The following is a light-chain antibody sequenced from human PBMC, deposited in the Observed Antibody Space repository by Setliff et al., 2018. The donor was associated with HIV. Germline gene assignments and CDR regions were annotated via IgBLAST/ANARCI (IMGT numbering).Light chain of an antibody. CDR2: DVT. Sequence: QSALAQPRSVSGSPGQSVTISCTGTSSDVGSYNYVSWYQQHPGKAPKLMIYDVTKRPSGVPDRFSGSKSGNTASLTISGLQAEDEADYYCCSYAGSYTPVIFGGGTKVIVL. V-gene: IGLV2-11*01. J-gene: IGLJ2*01. CDR3: CSYAGSYTPVI. CDR1: SSDVGSYNY.